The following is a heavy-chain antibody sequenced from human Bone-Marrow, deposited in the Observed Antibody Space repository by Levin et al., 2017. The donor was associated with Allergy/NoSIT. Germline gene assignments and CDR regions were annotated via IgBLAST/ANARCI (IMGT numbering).Heavy chain of an antibody. V-gene: IGHV4-30-4*01. Sequence: PSQTLSLTCTVSGDSISSGDYYWTWIRQSPGKGLEWIGYIYYTGTTYYNPSLQSRVSLSMDTSNNQFSLKVTSVTAADTAVYDCASLVLQWVGIDFWGQGTLVTVSS. J-gene: IGHJ4*02. CDR2: IYYTGTT. CDR3: ASLVLQWVGIDF. CDR1: GDSISSGDYY. D-gene: IGHD3-3*01.